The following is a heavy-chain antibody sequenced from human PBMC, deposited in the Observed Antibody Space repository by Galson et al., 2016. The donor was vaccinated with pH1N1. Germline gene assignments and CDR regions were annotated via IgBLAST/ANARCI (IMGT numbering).Heavy chain of an antibody. Sequence: SLRLSCAASGFTFSDYPMHWVRQTPGKGLECVALVSYDGSNKYYADSVKGRFTISRDNSKNTLYLQMNSLRAADTAVYYCERDPGYYGLGAPFDMWGQGTMVTVSS. CDR3: ERDPGYYGLGAPFDM. D-gene: IGHD3-3*01. J-gene: IGHJ3*02. CDR2: VSYDGSNK. V-gene: IGHV3-30-3*01. CDR1: GFTFSDYP.